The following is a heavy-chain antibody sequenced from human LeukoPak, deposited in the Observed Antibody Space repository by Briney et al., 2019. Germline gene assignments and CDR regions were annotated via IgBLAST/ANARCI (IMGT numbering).Heavy chain of an antibody. CDR1: GGSISSYY. CDR3: ASTAMVNYYYGMDV. J-gene: IGHJ6*02. D-gene: IGHD5-18*01. V-gene: IGHV4-4*07. CDR2: IYTSGST. Sequence: SETLSLTCTVSGGSISSYYWSWIRQPAGKGLEWIGRIYTSGSTNYNPSLKSRVTMSVDTSENQFSLKLSSVTAADTAVYYCASTAMVNYYYGMDVWGQGTTVTVSS.